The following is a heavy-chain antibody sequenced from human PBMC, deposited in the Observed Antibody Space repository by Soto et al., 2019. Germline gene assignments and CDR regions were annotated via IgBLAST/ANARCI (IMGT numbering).Heavy chain of an antibody. CDR2: VLYSGST. J-gene: IGHJ4*02. V-gene: IGHV4-39*01. CDR1: GGSVGSSSYY. Sequence: PSETLSLTCAVSGGSVGSSSYYWAWIRQPPGKGLEWIGSVLYSGSTYYNPSLKSRVTMSVDTSKNQFSLNLSSVTAADTAIYYCARRTNRLVRGAIPPHYFDYWGQGTQVTVSS. CDR3: ARRTNRLVRGAIPPHYFDY. D-gene: IGHD3-10*01.